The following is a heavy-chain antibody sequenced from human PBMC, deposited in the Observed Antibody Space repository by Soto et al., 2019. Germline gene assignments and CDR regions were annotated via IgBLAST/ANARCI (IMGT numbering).Heavy chain of an antibody. Sequence: QVQLVQSGAEVKKPGASVKVSCKAPGYTFTGYYMHWVRQAPGQGLEWMGWINPNSGGTNYAQKFQGRGTMTRDTSISTAYMELSRLRSDDTAVYYCARAKLRWSAVPVDYWGQGTLVTVSS. CDR2: INPNSGGT. D-gene: IGHD4-17*01. J-gene: IGHJ4*02. V-gene: IGHV1-2*02. CDR3: ARAKLRWSAVPVDY. CDR1: GYTFTGYY.